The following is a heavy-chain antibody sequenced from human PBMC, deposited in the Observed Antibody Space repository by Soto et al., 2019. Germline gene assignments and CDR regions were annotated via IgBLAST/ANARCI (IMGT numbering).Heavy chain of an antibody. CDR3: ARDRGGRWGSSSSVGMDV. D-gene: IGHD6-6*01. J-gene: IGHJ6*02. CDR1: GGTFSSYA. Sequence: QVQLVQSGAEVKKPGSSVKVSCKASGGTFSSYAISWVRQAPGQGLEWMGGIIPIFGTANYAQKFQGRVTITADESTSTAYMELSSLRSEDKAVYYCARDRGGRWGSSSSVGMDVWGQGTTVTVSS. CDR2: IIPIFGTA. V-gene: IGHV1-69*01.